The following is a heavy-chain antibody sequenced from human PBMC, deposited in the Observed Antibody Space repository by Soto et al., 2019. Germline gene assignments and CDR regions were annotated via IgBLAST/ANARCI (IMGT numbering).Heavy chain of an antibody. Sequence: ASVKVSCKASGYTFTGYYMHWVRQAPGQGLEWMGWINPNSGGTNYAQKFQGRVTMTRDTSISTAYIELSRLRSDDTAVYYCARDVRYFDWLLFNYYYGMDVWGQGTTVTVSS. CDR1: GYTFTGYY. CDR3: ARDVRYFDWLLFNYYYGMDV. J-gene: IGHJ6*02. V-gene: IGHV1-2*02. CDR2: INPNSGGT. D-gene: IGHD3-9*01.